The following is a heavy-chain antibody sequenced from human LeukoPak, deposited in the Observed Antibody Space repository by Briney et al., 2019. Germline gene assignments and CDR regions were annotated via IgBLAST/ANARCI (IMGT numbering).Heavy chain of an antibody. V-gene: IGHV3-7*01. J-gene: IGHJ4*02. Sequence: GGSLRLSCAASGFTFSSYSMNWVRQAPGKGLEWVANIKQDGSEKYYVDSVKGRFTISRDNAKNSLYLQMNSLRAEDTAVYYCARVRGFNDDLDYWGQGTLVTVSS. CDR1: GFTFSSYS. CDR2: IKQDGSEK. D-gene: IGHD1-1*01. CDR3: ARVRGFNDDLDY.